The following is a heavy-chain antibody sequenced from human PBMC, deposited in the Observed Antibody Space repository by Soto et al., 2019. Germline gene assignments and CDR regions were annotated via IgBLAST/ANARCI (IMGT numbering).Heavy chain of an antibody. CDR2: IYPGDSDT. Sequence: GESLKISCKASGYSFINYWIGWVRQMPGKGLEWMGIIYPGDSDTRYSPSFQGQVTISVDKSINTAYLQWSGLKASDSAMYYCARSRITGTTWTFDYWGQATLVTVSS. J-gene: IGHJ4*02. CDR1: GYSFINYW. CDR3: ARSRITGTTWTFDY. V-gene: IGHV5-51*01. D-gene: IGHD1-20*01.